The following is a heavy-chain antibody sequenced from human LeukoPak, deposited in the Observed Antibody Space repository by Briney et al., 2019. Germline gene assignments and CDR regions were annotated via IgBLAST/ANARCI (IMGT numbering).Heavy chain of an antibody. CDR3: ARGRYDRHLDA. D-gene: IGHD2-2*01. V-gene: IGHV1-2*06. CDR2: INSGGRT. CDR1: GYTFIDSF. Sequence: ASVKVSCQTSGYTFIDSFLHWVRQAPGQSLEWVGRINSGGRTDYAQKFQGRVTLTRDTSISTAYMDLSSLTSDDTAMYYCARGRYDRHLDAWGQGTLVTVSS. J-gene: IGHJ5*02.